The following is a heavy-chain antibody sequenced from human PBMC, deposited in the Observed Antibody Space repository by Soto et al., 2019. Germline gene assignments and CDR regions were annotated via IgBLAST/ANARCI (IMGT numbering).Heavy chain of an antibody. CDR3: ATRITVFGLLIPPFDP. D-gene: IGHD3-3*01. Sequence: PSETLSLTCAVYGGSVHGYYWTWIRESHGKGLEWIGEINHTGGTHYNPSLKSRVTMSVDTSKNQFSLRLSSVTAADTAIYYCATRITVFGLLIPPFDPWGQGTQVTVS. CDR1: GGSVHGYY. CDR2: INHTGGT. J-gene: IGHJ5*02. V-gene: IGHV4-34*01.